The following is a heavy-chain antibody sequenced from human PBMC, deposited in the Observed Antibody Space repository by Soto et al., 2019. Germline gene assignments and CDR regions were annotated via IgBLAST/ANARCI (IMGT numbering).Heavy chain of an antibody. D-gene: IGHD6-13*01. Sequence: PGGSLRLSCAASGFTFSGSAMHWVRQASGKGLEWVGRIRSKANSYATAYAASVKGRFTISRDDSKNTAYLQMNSLKTEDTAVYYCTRRVAAAGTYYYYGMDFWGQRTTVTVSS. CDR2: IRSKANSYAT. CDR3: TRRVAAAGTYYYYGMDF. V-gene: IGHV3-73*01. J-gene: IGHJ6*02. CDR1: GFTFSGSA.